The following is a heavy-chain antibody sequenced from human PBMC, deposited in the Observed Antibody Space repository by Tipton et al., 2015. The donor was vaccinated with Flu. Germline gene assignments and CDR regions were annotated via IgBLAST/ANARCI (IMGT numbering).Heavy chain of an antibody. Sequence: LRLSCTVSGHSVSSGSYWGWIRQPPGKGLECIGTIYHRENIHYNPSLKSRVTISVDTSKNQFSLNVNSVTAADTAVYYCATLGGGAPPTSYYFDDWGQGTLVTVSS. CDR1: GHSVSSGSY. D-gene: IGHD1-26*01. CDR3: ATLGGGAPPTSYYFDD. V-gene: IGHV4-38-2*02. CDR2: IYHRENI. J-gene: IGHJ4*02.